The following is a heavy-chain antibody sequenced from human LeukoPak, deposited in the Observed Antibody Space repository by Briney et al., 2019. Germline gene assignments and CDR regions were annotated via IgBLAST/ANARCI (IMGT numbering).Heavy chain of an antibody. CDR2: INPNSGDT. CDR3: ARGSLTLVVPGDAFDI. V-gene: IGHV1-2*02. D-gene: IGHD6-13*01. Sequence: ASVKVSCKASGYTFTGYYMHWVRQAPGQGLEWMGWINPNSGDTNYAQKFQGRVTMTRDTSISTAYMELSRLRSDDTAVYYCARGSLTLVVPGDAFDIWGQGTMVTVSS. CDR1: GYTFTGYY. J-gene: IGHJ3*02.